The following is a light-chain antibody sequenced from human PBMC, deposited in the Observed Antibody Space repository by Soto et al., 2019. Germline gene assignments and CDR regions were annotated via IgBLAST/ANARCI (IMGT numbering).Light chain of an antibody. Sequence: EIVLTQSPATLSLSPGERATLSCRGSQSVRSHLFCYQQKPGQAPRLLIYEASNRATGIPARFSGSGSGTDFTLTISSLEPEDFAVYSCQQRSDWPITFGQGTRLEI. V-gene: IGKV3-11*01. CDR3: QQRSDWPIT. CDR1: QSVRSH. CDR2: EAS. J-gene: IGKJ5*01.